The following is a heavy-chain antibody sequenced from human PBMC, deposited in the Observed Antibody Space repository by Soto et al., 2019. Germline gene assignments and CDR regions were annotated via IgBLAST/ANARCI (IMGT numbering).Heavy chain of an antibody. CDR2: INAGNGNT. Sequence: ASVKVSCKASGYTFTSNAMHWVRQAPGQRLEWMGWINAGNGNTKYSQKFQGRVTITRDTSASTAYMELSSLRSEDTAVYYCARTTAEQYYYYGMDVWGQGTTVTVSS. CDR1: GYTFTSNA. D-gene: IGHD1-26*01. J-gene: IGHJ6*02. V-gene: IGHV1-3*01. CDR3: ARTTAEQYYYYGMDV.